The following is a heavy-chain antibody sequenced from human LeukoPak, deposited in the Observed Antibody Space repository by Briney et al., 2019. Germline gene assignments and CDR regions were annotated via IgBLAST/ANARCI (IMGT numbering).Heavy chain of an antibody. V-gene: IGHV1-2*02. CDR3: TRANRVIFDY. Sequence: ASVKVSCKASGYTFTGYYMHWVRQAPGQGLEWMGWINPNSGATLYAQKFQGRVTMTRDTSINTAYMELSSLRSDDTAVYYCTRANRVIFDYWGQGTLVTVSS. CDR1: GYTFTGYY. J-gene: IGHJ4*02. CDR2: INPNSGAT. D-gene: IGHD1-14*01.